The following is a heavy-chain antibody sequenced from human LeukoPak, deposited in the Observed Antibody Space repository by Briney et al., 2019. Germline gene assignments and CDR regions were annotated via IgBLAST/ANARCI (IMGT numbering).Heavy chain of an antibody. CDR1: GYTFTGYY. V-gene: IGHV1-2*02. Sequence: ASVEVSCKASGYTFTGYYMHWVRQAPGQGLEWMGWINPNSGGTNYAQKFQGRVTMTRDTSISTAYMELSRLRSDDTAVYYCARDQIQLGGFDYWGQGTLVTVSS. CDR3: ARDQIQLGGFDY. CDR2: INPNSGGT. D-gene: IGHD5-18*01. J-gene: IGHJ4*02.